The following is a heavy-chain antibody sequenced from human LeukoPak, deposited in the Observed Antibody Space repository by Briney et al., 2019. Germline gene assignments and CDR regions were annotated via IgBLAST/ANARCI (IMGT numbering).Heavy chain of an antibody. CDR3: ARDHHGDYVAYYYGMDV. CDR1: GGTFSSYA. V-gene: IGHV1-69*01. D-gene: IGHD4-17*01. Sequence: VASVKVSCKASGGTFSSYAISWVRQAPGQGLEWMGGIIPIFGTANYAQKFQGRVTITADESTSTAYMELSSLRSEDTAVYYCARDHHGDYVAYYYGMDVWGQGTTVTVSS. CDR2: IIPIFGTA. J-gene: IGHJ6*02.